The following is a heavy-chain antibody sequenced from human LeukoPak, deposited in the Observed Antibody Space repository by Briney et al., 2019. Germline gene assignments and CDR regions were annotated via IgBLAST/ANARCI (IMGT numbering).Heavy chain of an antibody. CDR2: INPSGGST. CDR1: GYTFTSYY. CDR3: VTGGPGPAEHFQH. V-gene: IGHV1-46*01. Sequence: GTSVKVSCKASGYTFTSYYMHWVRQAPGQGLEWMGIINPSGGSTSYAQKFQGRVTMTRDTSTSTVYMELRSLRSDDTAVYYCVTGGPGPAEHFQHWGQGTLVTVSS. J-gene: IGHJ1*01. D-gene: IGHD3-16*01.